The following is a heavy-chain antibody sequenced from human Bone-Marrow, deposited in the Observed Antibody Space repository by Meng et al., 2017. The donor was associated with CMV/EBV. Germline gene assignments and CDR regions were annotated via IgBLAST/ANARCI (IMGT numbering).Heavy chain of an antibody. CDR1: GGSISSSSYY. Sequence: SETLSLTCTVSGGSISSSSYYWGWIRQPPGKGLEWIGSIYYSGSTYYNPSLKSRVTISVDTSKNQFSLKLSSVTAADTAVYYCSTGDYYGMDVWGQGTTVTVSS. J-gene: IGHJ6*02. V-gene: IGHV4-39*07. D-gene: IGHD4-17*01. CDR3: STGDYYGMDV. CDR2: IYYSGST.